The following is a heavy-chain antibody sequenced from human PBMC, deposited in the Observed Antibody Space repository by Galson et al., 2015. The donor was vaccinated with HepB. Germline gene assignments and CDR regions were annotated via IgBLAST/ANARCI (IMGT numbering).Heavy chain of an antibody. CDR3: AKEEVPNDY. Sequence: SLRLSCAVSGFCFSNSAMTWVRQAPGRGLEWISGISISGRNTYYADSVKGRFTISRDNSKNTVFLRMNSLRAEDTAVYYCAKEEVPNDYWGQGTLVTVSS. CDR2: ISISGRNT. J-gene: IGHJ4*02. D-gene: IGHD4/OR15-4a*01. CDR1: GFCFSNSA. V-gene: IGHV3-23*01.